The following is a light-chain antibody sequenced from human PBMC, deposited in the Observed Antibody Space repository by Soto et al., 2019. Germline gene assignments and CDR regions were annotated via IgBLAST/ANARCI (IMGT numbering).Light chain of an antibody. J-gene: IGKJ4*01. CDR1: QSVSSKY. CDR3: QHYDNSLLT. Sequence: EIVMTQSPATLSVSPGERASLSCMSSQSVSSKYLAWYQQKPGQAPRLLIYGASSRATGIPDKFSGSGSGTDFSLTISRLEPEDFAVYYCQHYDNSLLTFGGGTKVDIK. V-gene: IGKV3-20*01. CDR2: GAS.